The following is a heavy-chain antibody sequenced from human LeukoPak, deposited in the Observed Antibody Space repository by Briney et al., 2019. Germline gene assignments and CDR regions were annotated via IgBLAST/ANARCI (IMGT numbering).Heavy chain of an antibody. Sequence: GGSLRLSCAASGFTFSSNAMSWVRQAPGKGLEWVSVISTTGGSTYYADSVKGRFTISRDNSKNTLYLQMHSLRAEDTAVYYCVKDYSTIAAAANPLFDYWGQGALVTVSS. CDR1: GFTFSSNA. CDR2: ISTTGGST. D-gene: IGHD6-13*01. CDR3: VKDYSTIAAAANPLFDY. V-gene: IGHV3-23*01. J-gene: IGHJ4*02.